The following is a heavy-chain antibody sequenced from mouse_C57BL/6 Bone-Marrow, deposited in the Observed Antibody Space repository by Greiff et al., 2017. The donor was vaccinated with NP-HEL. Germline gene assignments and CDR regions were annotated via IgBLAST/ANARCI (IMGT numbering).Heavy chain of an antibody. Sequence: QVHVQQSGAELVKPGASVKLSCKASGYTFTSYWMHWVKQRPGQGLEWIGMIHPNSGSTNYNEKFKSKATLTVDKSSSTAYMQLSSLASDDSAVYYCARYYYGSPFWYFDVWGTGTTVTVSS. CDR3: ARYYYGSPFWYFDV. CDR1: GYTFTSYW. J-gene: IGHJ1*03. V-gene: IGHV1-64*01. D-gene: IGHD1-1*01. CDR2: IHPNSGST.